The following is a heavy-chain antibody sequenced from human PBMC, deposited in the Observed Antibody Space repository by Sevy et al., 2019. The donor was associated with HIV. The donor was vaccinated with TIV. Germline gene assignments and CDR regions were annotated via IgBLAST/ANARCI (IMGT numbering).Heavy chain of an antibody. D-gene: IGHD3-22*01. CDR2: ISGSGGDR. CDR3: AKDAYYVEGSGHSMSQWYYGMDV. CDR1: GFTVSNNY. Sequence: GGSLRLSCAASGFTVSNNYISWVRQSPGKGLEWVSDISGSGGDRYYADSMKGRFTISRDNSKNMLYRQMRGLRAEDTAVYYCAKDAYYVEGSGHSMSQWYYGMDVWGQGTTVTVSS. J-gene: IGHJ6*02. V-gene: IGHV3-23*01.